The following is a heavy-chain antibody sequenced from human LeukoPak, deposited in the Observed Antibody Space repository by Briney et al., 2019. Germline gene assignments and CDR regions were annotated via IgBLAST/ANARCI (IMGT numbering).Heavy chain of an antibody. J-gene: IGHJ4*02. CDR1: GFTFSSYG. CDR2: IRYDGSNK. V-gene: IGHV3-30*02. Sequence: PGGSLRLSYAASGFTFSSYGMHWVRQAPGKGLEWVAFIRYDGSNKYYADSVKGRFTISRDNPKNTLYLQMNSLRAEDTAVYYCANQGPGWDGSGPFDYWGQGTPVTVSS. CDR3: ANQGPGWDGSGPFDY. D-gene: IGHD3-10*01.